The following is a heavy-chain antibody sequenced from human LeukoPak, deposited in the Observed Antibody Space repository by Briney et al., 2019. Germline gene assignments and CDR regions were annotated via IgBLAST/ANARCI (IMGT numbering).Heavy chain of an antibody. Sequence: GGSLRLSCVASGFTFSSYAMSWVRQAPGKGLEWVSAISGSGGSTYYADSVKGRFTISRDNSKNTLYLQMNSLRAEDTAVYYCAKDLGATMIRGVIQIDYWGQGTLVTVSS. D-gene: IGHD3-10*01. J-gene: IGHJ4*02. V-gene: IGHV3-23*01. CDR2: ISGSGGST. CDR1: GFTFSSYA. CDR3: AKDLGATMIRGVIQIDY.